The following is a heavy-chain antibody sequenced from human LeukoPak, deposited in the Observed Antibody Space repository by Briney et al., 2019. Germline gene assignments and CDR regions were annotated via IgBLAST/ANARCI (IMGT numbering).Heavy chain of an antibody. V-gene: IGHV3-20*04. CDR2: ITWHGLGT. CDR3: ARDPGCTRSTCYERGWFDT. CDR1: GFAFDEYG. Sequence: GGSLRLSCGASGFAFDEYGMAWLRQAPGKGLEWICGITWHGLGTSYAGSMKGRFTIFRDTADNSLSSQINELRAEDTAFHYCARDPGCTRSTCYERGWFDTWGHGTLVTVSS. J-gene: IGHJ5*01. D-gene: IGHD2-2*01.